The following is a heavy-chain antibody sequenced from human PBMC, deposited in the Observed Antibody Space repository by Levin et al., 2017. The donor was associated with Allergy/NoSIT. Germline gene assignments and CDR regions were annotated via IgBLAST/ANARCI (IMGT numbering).Heavy chain of an antibody. CDR1: GFTFSSYG. CDR2: IWYDGSNK. Sequence: GGSLRLSCAASGFTFSSYGMHWVRQAPGKGLEWVAVIWYDGSNKYYADSVKGRFTISRDNSKNTLYLQMNSLRAEDTAVYYCARVGPYAGTTINYYMDVWGKGTTVTVSS. CDR3: ARVGPYAGTTINYYMDV. D-gene: IGHD1-7*01. V-gene: IGHV3-33*01. J-gene: IGHJ6*03.